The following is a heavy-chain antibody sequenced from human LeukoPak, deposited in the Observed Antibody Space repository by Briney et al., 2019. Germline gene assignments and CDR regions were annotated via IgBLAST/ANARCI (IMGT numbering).Heavy chain of an antibody. D-gene: IGHD3-10*01. CDR1: GFTFSSHG. Sequence: PGRSLRLSCAASGFTFSSHGMHWVRQAPGKGLEWVAVISYDGSNKYYADSVKGRFTISRDNSKNTLYLQMNSLRAADTAVYYCAKSKNYYGSGSYPNEAFDIWGQGTMVTVSS. CDR3: AKSKNYYGSGSYPNEAFDI. V-gene: IGHV3-30*18. CDR2: ISYDGSNK. J-gene: IGHJ3*02.